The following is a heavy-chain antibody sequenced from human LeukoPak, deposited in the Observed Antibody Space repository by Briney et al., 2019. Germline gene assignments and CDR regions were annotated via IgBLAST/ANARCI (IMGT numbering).Heavy chain of an antibody. CDR3: ATARDSRNAFGI. CDR1: GYTLTELS. Sequence: ASVEVSCKVSGYTLTELSMHWVRQAPGKGLEWMGGFDPEDGETIYAQKFQGRVTMTEDTSTDTAYMELSSLRSEDTAVYYCATARDSRNAFGIWGQGTMVTVSS. CDR2: FDPEDGET. J-gene: IGHJ3*02. D-gene: IGHD3-22*01. V-gene: IGHV1-24*01.